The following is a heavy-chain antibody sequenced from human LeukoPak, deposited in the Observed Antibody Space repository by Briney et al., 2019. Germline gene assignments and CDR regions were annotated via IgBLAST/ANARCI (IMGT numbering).Heavy chain of an antibody. V-gene: IGHV3-48*01. CDR3: ARDYSGSSLDY. Sequence: GGSLRLSCAASGFTFSSFYMHWVRQAPGKGLEWVSYISSSYSTIYYADSVKGRFTVSRDNAKNSLFLQMNSLRAEDTAVYYCARDYSGSSLDYWGQGTLVTVSS. J-gene: IGHJ4*02. CDR1: GFTFSSFY. D-gene: IGHD1-26*01. CDR2: ISSSYSTI.